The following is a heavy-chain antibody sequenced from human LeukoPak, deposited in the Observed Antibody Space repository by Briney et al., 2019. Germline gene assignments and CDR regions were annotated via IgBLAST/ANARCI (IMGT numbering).Heavy chain of an antibody. CDR2: ISGSGPST. CDR3: ARLPTFYYDSSHHHYDY. Sequence: GGSLRLSCAASGFTFQNYAMSWVRQAPGKGLEWASSISGSGPSTDYADSVKGRFTISRDKSKNTLYLQMNSLRAEDTAVYYCARLPTFYYDSSHHHYDYWGQGTLVTVSS. J-gene: IGHJ4*02. V-gene: IGHV3-23*01. D-gene: IGHD3-9*01. CDR1: GFTFQNYA.